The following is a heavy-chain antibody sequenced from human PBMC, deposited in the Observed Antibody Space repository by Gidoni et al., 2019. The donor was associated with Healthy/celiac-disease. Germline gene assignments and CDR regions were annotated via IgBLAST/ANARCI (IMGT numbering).Heavy chain of an antibody. V-gene: IGHV4-59*09. Sequence: YNPSLKSRVTISVDTSKNQFSLKLSSVTAADTAVYYCARGAAAGALDYWGQGTLVTVSS. CDR3: ARGAAAGALDY. D-gene: IGHD2-15*01. J-gene: IGHJ4*02.